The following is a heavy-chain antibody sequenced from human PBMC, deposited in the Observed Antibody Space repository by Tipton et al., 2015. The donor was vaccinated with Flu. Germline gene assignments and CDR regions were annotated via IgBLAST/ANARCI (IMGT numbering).Heavy chain of an antibody. D-gene: IGHD1-26*01. CDR3: ARDMYSPYSGSYFDY. V-gene: IGHV3-7*01. J-gene: IGHJ4*01. CDR1: GFTFSSYW. CDR2: IKQDGSEK. Sequence: SLRLSCAASGFTFSSYWMSWVRQAPGKGLEWVANIKQDGSEKYYVDSVKGRFTISRDNAKNSLYLQMNSLRAEDTAVYYCARDMYSPYSGSYFDYWGHGTLVTVSS.